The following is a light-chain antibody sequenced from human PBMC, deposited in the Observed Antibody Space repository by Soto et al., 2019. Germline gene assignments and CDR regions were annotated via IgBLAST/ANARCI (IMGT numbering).Light chain of an antibody. V-gene: IGLV4-60*02. Sequence: QSVLTQSSSASASLGSSVKLTCTLSSGHSSYIIAWHQQQPGKAPRYLMKLEGSGSYNKGNGVPDRFSGSSSGADRYLTISHLEFEDEADYYCETWDSNYVVFGGGTKVTVL. CDR3: ETWDSNYVV. CDR2: LEGSGSY. J-gene: IGLJ2*01. CDR1: SGHSSYI.